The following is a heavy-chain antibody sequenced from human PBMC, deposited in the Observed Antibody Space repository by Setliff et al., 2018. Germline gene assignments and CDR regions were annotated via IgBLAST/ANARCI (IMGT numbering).Heavy chain of an antibody. CDR2: LNNDGTTI. V-gene: IGHV3-48*04. CDR1: GFTFSTYG. D-gene: IGHD6-25*01. Sequence: GGSLRLSCAASGFTFSTYGLNWVRQAPAKGLEWISYLNNDGTTIYYADSVRGRFTISRDNARDSLYLQMNSLRAEDTAVYYCVRDTTSGWMLTNWGQGTLVTVSS. J-gene: IGHJ4*02. CDR3: VRDTTSGWMLTN.